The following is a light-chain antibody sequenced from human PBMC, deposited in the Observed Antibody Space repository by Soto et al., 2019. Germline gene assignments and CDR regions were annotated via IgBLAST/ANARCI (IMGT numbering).Light chain of an antibody. J-gene: IGKJ2*01. CDR3: QQYESYFT. CDR1: QSISSW. V-gene: IGKV1-5*01. Sequence: DVQMTQSPSTLSASVGDRVTITCRASQSISSWLAWYQQKPGKAPKLLIFDASSLKSGVPSRFSGSGFGTDFTLTISNLQPDDFATYSCQQYESYFTFGQGTKVDIK. CDR2: DAS.